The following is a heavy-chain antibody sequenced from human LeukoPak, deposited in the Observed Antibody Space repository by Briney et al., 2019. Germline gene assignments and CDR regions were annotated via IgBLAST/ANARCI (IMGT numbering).Heavy chain of an antibody. CDR1: GYTFTSYY. D-gene: IGHD4-11*01. CDR3: ARHRGPGPTLTTRLDP. J-gene: IGHJ5*02. CDR2: INPSGGST. Sequence: GASVKVSCKASGYTFTSYYMHWVRQAPGQGLEWMGIINPSGGSTSYAQKFQGRVTMTRDTSTSTVYMELSSLRSEDTAVYYCARHRGPGPTLTTRLDPWGQGTLVTVSS. V-gene: IGHV1-46*01.